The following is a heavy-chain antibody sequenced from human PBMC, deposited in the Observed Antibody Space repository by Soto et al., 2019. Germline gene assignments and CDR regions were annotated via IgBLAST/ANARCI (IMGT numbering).Heavy chain of an antibody. CDR2: IISKTNGGTT. CDR3: ARGRYCSGGTCYFDY. D-gene: IGHD2-15*01. Sequence: GGSRELSCAASGFTFSNAWMNWVRQAPGKGLEWVGRIISKTNGGTTDYAAPVKGRFTISRDDSENTLYLQMNSLRAEDTAVYYCARGRYCSGGTCYFDYWGQGTLVTVSS. J-gene: IGHJ4*02. V-gene: IGHV3-15*07. CDR1: GFTFSNAW.